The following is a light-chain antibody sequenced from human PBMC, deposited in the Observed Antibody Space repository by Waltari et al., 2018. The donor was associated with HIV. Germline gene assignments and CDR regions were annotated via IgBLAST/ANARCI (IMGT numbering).Light chain of an antibody. CDR2: DLN. J-gene: IGLJ2*01. V-gene: IGLV2-11*01. Sequence: QSALTQPRSVSGSPGQSVTISCTGTNSDVGLYKYVSWYQQHPGKVPKLLIYDLNARPAGVPDRCSGSKSGTTASLTISGLQAEDESFYYCCSYAGSYTLIFGGGTKLTVL. CDR1: NSDVGLYKY. CDR3: CSYAGSYTLI.